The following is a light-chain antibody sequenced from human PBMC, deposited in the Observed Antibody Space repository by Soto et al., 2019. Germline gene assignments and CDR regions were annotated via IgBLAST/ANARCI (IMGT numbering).Light chain of an antibody. J-gene: IGKJ2*01. CDR3: QNYNSYLYT. V-gene: IGKV1-5*01. Sequence: DIQMTQSPSTLSVSVGDRVTITCRASQSISSWLAWSQQKPGKAPKVLIYDASSLESGVPSRFSGSVSGTEFTLTISSLQPDDFATDYFQNYNSYLYTFGQWTKLEIK. CDR1: QSISSW. CDR2: DAS.